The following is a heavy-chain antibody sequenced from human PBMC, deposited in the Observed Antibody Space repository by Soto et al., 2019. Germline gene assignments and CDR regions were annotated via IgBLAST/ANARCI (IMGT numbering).Heavy chain of an antibody. CDR3: ARHRVTMVRGGVYYYYGMDV. J-gene: IGHJ6*02. Sequence: SETLSLTCTVSGGSISSSSYYWGWIRQPPGKGLEWIGSIYYSGSTYYNPSLKSRVTISVDTSKNQFSLKLSSVTAADTAVYYCARHRVTMVRGGVYYYYGMDVWGQGTTVTVSS. V-gene: IGHV4-39*01. CDR1: GGSISSSSYY. D-gene: IGHD3-10*01. CDR2: IYYSGST.